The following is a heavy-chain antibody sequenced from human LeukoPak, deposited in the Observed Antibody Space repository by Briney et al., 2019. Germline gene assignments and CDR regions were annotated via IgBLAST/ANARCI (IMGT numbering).Heavy chain of an antibody. Sequence: PGGSLSLFCAASGFPLSDYWMNRVPQAPGKGPVWVSHISHDGRNIAYADSVKGRFTISRDSAKNTLYLQMNSLRVGDTAVYYCVRDGGGTTPYDCWGQGTLVTVSS. CDR3: VRDGGGTTPYDC. CDR1: GFPLSDYW. V-gene: IGHV3-74*01. CDR2: ISHDGRNI. D-gene: IGHD1-7*01. J-gene: IGHJ4*02.